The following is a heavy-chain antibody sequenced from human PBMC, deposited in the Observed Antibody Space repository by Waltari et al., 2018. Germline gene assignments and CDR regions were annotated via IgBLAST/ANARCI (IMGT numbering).Heavy chain of an antibody. CDR2: VIPKSGGT. D-gene: IGHD3-16*01. CDR1: GYTFIDYS. CDR3: ARWPALSADPYYFDY. V-gene: IGHV1-2*06. J-gene: IGHJ4*02. Sequence: QVQLVQSGAEVKKPGASVRVSCKTSGYTFIDYSIHWVRQAPGQGLEWMGRVIPKSGGTSYPQKFKDRVTMTRDTSISTAYMELSRLTFDDTAVYFCARWPALSADPYYFDYWGQGTLVTVSS.